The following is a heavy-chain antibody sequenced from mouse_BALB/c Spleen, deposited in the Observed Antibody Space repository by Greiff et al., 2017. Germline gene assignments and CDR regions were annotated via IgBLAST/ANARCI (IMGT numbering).Heavy chain of an antibody. J-gene: IGHJ3*01. CDR1: GFTFSSYG. Sequence: EVHLVESGGGLVQPGGSLKLSCAASGFTFSSYGMSWVRQTPDKRLELVATINSNGGSTYYPDSVKGRFTISRDNAKNTLYLQMSSLKSEDTAMYYCARDRDYYGSSFAYWGQGTLVTVSA. D-gene: IGHD1-1*01. CDR3: ARDRDYYGSSFAY. CDR2: INSNGGST. V-gene: IGHV5-6-3*01.